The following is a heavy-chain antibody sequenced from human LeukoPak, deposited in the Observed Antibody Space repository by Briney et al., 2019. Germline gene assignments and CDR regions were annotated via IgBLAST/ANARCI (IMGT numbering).Heavy chain of an antibody. Sequence: GGSLRLSCAASGFTFSSYSMNWVRQAPGKGLEWVSYISSSSSTIYYADSVKGRFTISRDNAKNSLYLQMNSLRAEDTAVYYCARDFTVIVGWFDPWGQGTLVTVSS. CDR1: GFTFSSYS. CDR2: ISSSSSTI. V-gene: IGHV3-48*01. J-gene: IGHJ5*02. D-gene: IGHD3-22*01. CDR3: ARDFTVIVGWFDP.